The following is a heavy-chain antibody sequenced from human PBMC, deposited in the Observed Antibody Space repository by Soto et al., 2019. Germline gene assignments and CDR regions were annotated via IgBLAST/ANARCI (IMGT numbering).Heavy chain of an antibody. Sequence: QVQLVESGGGVVQPGRSLRLSCTTSGFSFSSYGMNWVRQAPGKGLEWVAMISYDETNKYYADSVKGRFTISRDNSKNTLYLQMNSLRIEDTAVYYCAKDWWTYYYGAGSSHWGQGTLVTVSS. CDR2: ISYDETNK. CDR3: AKDWWTYYYGAGSSH. V-gene: IGHV3-30*18. J-gene: IGHJ4*02. CDR1: GFSFSSYG. D-gene: IGHD3-10*01.